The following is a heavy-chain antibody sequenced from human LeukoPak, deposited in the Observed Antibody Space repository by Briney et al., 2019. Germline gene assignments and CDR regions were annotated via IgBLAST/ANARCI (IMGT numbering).Heavy chain of an antibody. V-gene: IGHV1-69*13. J-gene: IGHJ3*02. D-gene: IGHD2-2*01. CDR3: ARGQKDIVVVPAATPGAFDI. Sequence: ASVKVSCKASGGTFSSYAISWVRQAPGQGLEWMGGLIPIFGTANYAQKFRGRVTITADESTSTAYMELSSLRSEDTAVYYCARGQKDIVVVPAATPGAFDIWGQGTMVTVSS. CDR2: LIPIFGTA. CDR1: GGTFSSYA.